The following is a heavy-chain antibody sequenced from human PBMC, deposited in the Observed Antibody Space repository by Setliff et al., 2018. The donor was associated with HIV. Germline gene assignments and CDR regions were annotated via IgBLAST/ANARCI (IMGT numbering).Heavy chain of an antibody. CDR1: GFAFSTFD. CDR2: VGVGGGAT. Sequence: GGSLRLSCAASGFAFSTFDMNWVRQAPGKGLEWVSAVGVGGGATYYADSVRGRFTISSDNSKNTLYLQMNSLRAEDTAVYYCARENFYNFWSGREDYWGPGTLVTVSS. V-gene: IGHV3-23*01. CDR3: ARENFYNFWSGREDY. J-gene: IGHJ4*02. D-gene: IGHD3-3*01.